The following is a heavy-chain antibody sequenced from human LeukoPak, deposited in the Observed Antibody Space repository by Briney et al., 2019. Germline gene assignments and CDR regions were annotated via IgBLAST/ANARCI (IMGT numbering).Heavy chain of an antibody. J-gene: IGHJ4*02. Sequence: PGGSLRLSCAASGFTVSSKYMSWFRQAPGKGLEWVSVIYSGGNTYYADSVKARFIISRDNSKNTLYLQVNSLRAEDTAVYYCTTALPQRDGSSWDFVDYWGQGTLVTVSS. CDR1: GFTVSSKY. D-gene: IGHD6-6*01. V-gene: IGHV3-53*01. CDR2: IYSGGNT. CDR3: TTALPQRDGSSWDFVDY.